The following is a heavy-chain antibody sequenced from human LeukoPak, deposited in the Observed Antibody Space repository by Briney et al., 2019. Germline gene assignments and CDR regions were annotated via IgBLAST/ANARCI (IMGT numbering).Heavy chain of an antibody. CDR1: GGTFSSYA. CDR2: IIPIFGTA. D-gene: IGHD5-18*01. J-gene: IGHJ4*02. V-gene: IGHV1-69*06. Sequence: ASVKVSCKASGGTFSSYAISWVRQAPGQGLEWMGGIIPIFGTANYAQKFQGRVTITADKSTSTAYMELSSLRSEDTAVYYCARDGGYSYGSLLCYWGQGTLVTVSS. CDR3: ARDGGYSYGSLLCY.